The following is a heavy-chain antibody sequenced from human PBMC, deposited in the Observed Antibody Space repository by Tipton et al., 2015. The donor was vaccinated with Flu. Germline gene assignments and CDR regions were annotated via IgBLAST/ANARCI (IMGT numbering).Heavy chain of an antibody. Sequence: TLSLTCTVSGGSISSSSYYWTWIRQPAGKGLEWIGQIYTSGSTKYNPSLKSRVTMSLDTSKNHFSLKLSSVTAADTAMYYCARGYGDLNWFDPWGQGTLVTVSS. CDR2: IYTSGST. J-gene: IGHJ5*02. CDR1: GGSISSSSYY. V-gene: IGHV4-61*09. D-gene: IGHD4-17*01. CDR3: ARGYGDLNWFDP.